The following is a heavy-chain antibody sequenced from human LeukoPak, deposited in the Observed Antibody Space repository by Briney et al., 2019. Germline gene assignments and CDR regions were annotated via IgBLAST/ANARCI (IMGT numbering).Heavy chain of an antibody. CDR1: GYTFTSYY. CDR2: INPSGGST. D-gene: IGHD1-26*01. J-gene: IGHJ5*02. V-gene: IGHV1-46*01. CDR3: ARNNSVGDEAWGFNP. Sequence: ASVKVSCKASGYTFTSYYMHWVRQAPGQGLEWMGIINPSGGSTSYAQKFQGRVTMTRDTSTSTVYMELSSLRSEDTAVYYCARNNSVGDEAWGFNPGGQGTLVTVSS.